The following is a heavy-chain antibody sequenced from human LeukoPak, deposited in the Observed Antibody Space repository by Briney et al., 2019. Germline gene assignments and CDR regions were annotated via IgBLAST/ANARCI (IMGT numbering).Heavy chain of an antibody. D-gene: IGHD2-2*01. CDR3: ARPMPYCSSTSCLDY. CDR2: INPSGGST. V-gene: IGHV1-46*01. J-gene: IGHJ4*02. Sequence: ASVKVSCKASGYTFTSYYMHWVRQAPGQGLEWMGIINPSGGSTSYAQKFQGRVTMTRDTPTSTVYMELSSLRSEDTAVYYCARPMPYCSSTSCLDYWGQGTLVTVSS. CDR1: GYTFTSYY.